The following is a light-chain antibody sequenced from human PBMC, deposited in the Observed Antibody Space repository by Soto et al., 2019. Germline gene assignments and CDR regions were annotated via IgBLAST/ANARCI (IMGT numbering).Light chain of an antibody. CDR3: SSYTSSSTRV. J-gene: IGLJ3*02. CDR2: DVS. CDR1: SSDVGGYNY. V-gene: IGLV2-14*01. Sequence: QSALTQPASVSGSPGQSITISCTGTSSDVGGYNYVSWYQQHPGKAPKIMISDVSNRPSGVSNRFSGSKSGNTASLTISGLQAEDEADYYCSSYTSSSTRVFGGGTKLTVL.